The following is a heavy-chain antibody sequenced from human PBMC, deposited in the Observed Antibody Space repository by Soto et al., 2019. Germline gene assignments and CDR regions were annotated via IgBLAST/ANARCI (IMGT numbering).Heavy chain of an antibody. V-gene: IGHV4-30-4*01. J-gene: IGHJ4*02. CDR1: GASVTSDDYY. CDR3: ARDPIFYYASSGYGGSYFDY. CDR2: IYHSGST. D-gene: IGHD3-22*01. Sequence: SETLSLTCAVSGASVTSDDYYWSWIRQPPGKGLEWIGYIYHSGSTYYNPSLKSRVSIPIDTSQNQFSLKLTSLTAADTAVYYCARDPIFYYASSGYGGSYFDYWGQGSRVTVSS.